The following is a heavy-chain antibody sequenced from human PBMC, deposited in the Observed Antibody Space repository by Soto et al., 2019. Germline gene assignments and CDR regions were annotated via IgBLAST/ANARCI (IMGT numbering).Heavy chain of an antibody. CDR2: IIPIFGTA. V-gene: IGHV1-69*05. D-gene: IGHD6-19*01. J-gene: IGHJ4*02. CDR1: GGTFSSYA. CDR3: ARAHHPPAYSSGSRGYFDY. Sequence: ASVKVSCKASGGTFSSYAISWVRQAPGQGLEWMGGIIPIFGTANYAQKFQGRVTMTRDTSTSTVYMELSSLRSEDTAVYYCARAHHPPAYSSGSRGYFDYWGQGTLVTVSS.